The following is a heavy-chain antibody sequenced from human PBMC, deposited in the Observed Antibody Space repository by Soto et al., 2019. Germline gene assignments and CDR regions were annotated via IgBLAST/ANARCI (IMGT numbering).Heavy chain of an antibody. D-gene: IGHD2-15*01. V-gene: IGHV1-18*01. CDR1: GYTFTSYG. Sequence: QVQLVQSGAEVKKPGASVKVSCKASGYTFTSYGISWVRQAPGQGLEWMGWISAYNGITNYAQKLQGRVTMTTDTSTSTAYMELRSLRSDDTAVYYCARDLEPGVVAATHTSGYWGQGTLVTVSS. CDR2: ISAYNGIT. CDR3: ARDLEPGVVAATHTSGY. J-gene: IGHJ4*02.